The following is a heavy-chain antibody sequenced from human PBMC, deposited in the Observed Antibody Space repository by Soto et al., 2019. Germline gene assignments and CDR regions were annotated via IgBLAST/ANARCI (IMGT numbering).Heavy chain of an antibody. J-gene: IGHJ5*02. V-gene: IGHV1-2*02. CDR1: GYTFTGYY. Sequence: ASVKVSCKASGYTFTGYYMHWVRQAPGQGLEWMGWINPNSGGTNYAQKFQGRVTMTRDTSISTAYMELSRLRSDDTAVYYCARSITGTTYWFDPWGQGTLVTVSS. CDR3: ARSITGTTYWFDP. CDR2: INPNSGGT. D-gene: IGHD1-7*01.